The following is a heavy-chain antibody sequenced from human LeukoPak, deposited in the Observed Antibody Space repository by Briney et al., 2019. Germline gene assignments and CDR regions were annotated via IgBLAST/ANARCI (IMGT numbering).Heavy chain of an antibody. CDR1: GFTFSSYG. J-gene: IGHJ6*02. CDR2: ISYDGSNK. CDR3: AKGRWELPTRNYYYGMDV. D-gene: IGHD1-26*01. Sequence: PGRSLRLSCAASGFTFSSYGMHWVRQAPGKGLEWVAVISYDGSNKYHADSVKGRFTISRDNSKNTLYLQMNSLRAEDTAVYYCAKGRWELPTRNYYYGMDVWGQGTTVTVSS. V-gene: IGHV3-30*18.